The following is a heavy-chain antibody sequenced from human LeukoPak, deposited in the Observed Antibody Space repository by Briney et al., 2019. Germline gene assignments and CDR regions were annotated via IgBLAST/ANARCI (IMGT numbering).Heavy chain of an antibody. Sequence: GESLKISCKGSGYIFTSYWIGWVRQMPGKGLEWMGIIYPGDSDTRYSPSFQGQVTISADKSISTAYLQWSSLKASDTAMYYCPRPRLIRGYSYGYYFDYWGQGTLVTVSS. CDR3: PRPRLIRGYSYGYYFDY. V-gene: IGHV5-51*01. CDR2: IYPGDSDT. J-gene: IGHJ4*02. CDR1: GYIFTSYW. D-gene: IGHD5-18*01.